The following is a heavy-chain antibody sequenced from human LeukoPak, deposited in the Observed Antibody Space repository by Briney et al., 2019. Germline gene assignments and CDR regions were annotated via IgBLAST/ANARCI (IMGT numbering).Heavy chain of an antibody. D-gene: IGHD3-9*01. V-gene: IGHV4-4*02. CDR3: ARRAYDILTGFDY. CDR1: GGSISSSNW. CDR2: IYHSGST. Sequence: SGTLSLTCAVSGGSISSSNWWSWVRQPPGKGLEWIGEIYHSGSTNYNPSLKSRVTISVDKSKNQFSLKLSSVTAADTAVYHCARRAYDILTGFDYWGQGTLVTVSS. J-gene: IGHJ4*02.